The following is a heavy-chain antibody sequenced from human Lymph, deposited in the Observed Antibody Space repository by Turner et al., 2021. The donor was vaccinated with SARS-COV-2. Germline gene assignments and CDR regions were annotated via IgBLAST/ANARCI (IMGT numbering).Heavy chain of an antibody. CDR1: VLTVSSNY. V-gene: IGHV3-53*01. CDR3: ARVLPVGDYFDY. D-gene: IGHD4-17*01. Sequence: ELQLVESGGGLIQPGGSLILSCAASVLTVSSNYMSWVRQAPGKGRELVSVIYSGGSTYYADSVKGRCTISRDNSKNTLYLQMNSLRAEDTAVYYCARVLPVGDYFDYWGQGTLVTVSS. J-gene: IGHJ4*02. CDR2: IYSGGST.